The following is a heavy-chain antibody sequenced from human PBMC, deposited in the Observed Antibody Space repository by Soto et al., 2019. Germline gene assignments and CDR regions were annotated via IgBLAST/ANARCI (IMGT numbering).Heavy chain of an antibody. CDR1: GGSISSGGYY. CDR3: AREAAYGVWFAGGYFDL. Sequence: SETLSLTCTVSGGSISSGGYYWSWIRQHPGKGLEWIGYIYYSGTTYYNPSLKSRVTISVDTSKNQFSLKLSSVTAADTAVYFCAREAAYGVWFAGGYFDLWGQGTQVTVSS. J-gene: IGHJ4*02. CDR2: IYYSGTT. V-gene: IGHV4-31*03. D-gene: IGHD4-17*01.